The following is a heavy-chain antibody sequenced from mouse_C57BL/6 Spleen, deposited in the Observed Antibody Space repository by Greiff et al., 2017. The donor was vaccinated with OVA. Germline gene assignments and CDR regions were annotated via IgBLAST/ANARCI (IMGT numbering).Heavy chain of an antibody. CDR1: GYTFTDYN. CDR2: INPNNGGT. Sequence: EVQLVESGPELVKPGASVKMSCKASGYTFTDYNMHWVKQSHGKSLEWIGYINPNNGGTSYNQKFKGKATLTVNQSSSTAYMELRSLTSEDSAVYYCARQTGTYYFDYWGQGTTLTVSS. V-gene: IGHV1-22*01. CDR3: ARQTGTYYFDY. D-gene: IGHD4-1*01. J-gene: IGHJ2*01.